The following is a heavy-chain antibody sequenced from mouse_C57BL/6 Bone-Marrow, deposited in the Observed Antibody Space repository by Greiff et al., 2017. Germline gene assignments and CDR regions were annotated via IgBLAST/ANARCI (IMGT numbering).Heavy chain of an antibody. CDR2: ISNGGGST. CDR3: ASHYYGSSYGWYFDV. V-gene: IGHV5-12*01. CDR1: GFTFSDYY. Sequence: EVMLVESGGGLVQPGGSLKLSCAASGFTFSDYYMYWVRQTPEKRLEWVAYISNGGGSTYYPDTVKGRFTISRDNAKNTLYLQMSRLKSEDTAMYYCASHYYGSSYGWYFDVWGTGTTVTVSS. J-gene: IGHJ1*03. D-gene: IGHD1-1*01.